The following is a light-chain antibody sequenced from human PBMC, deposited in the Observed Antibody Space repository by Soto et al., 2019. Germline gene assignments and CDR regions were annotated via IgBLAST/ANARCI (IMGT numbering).Light chain of an antibody. CDR1: QSVSSSF. Sequence: EIVLTQSPGTLSLSPGERATLSCRASQSVSSSFLAWYQQKPGQAPRLLIYGASSRATGIPDRFSGSGSGTDFTLTISGLEPEAVAVYYCQQYGSSPWTFGQGTKVEIK. V-gene: IGKV3-20*01. CDR2: GAS. J-gene: IGKJ1*01. CDR3: QQYGSSPWT.